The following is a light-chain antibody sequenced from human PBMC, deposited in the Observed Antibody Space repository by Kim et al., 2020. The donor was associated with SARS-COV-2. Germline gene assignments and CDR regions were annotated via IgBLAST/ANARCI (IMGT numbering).Light chain of an antibody. CDR2: ANN. CDR1: SSNLGNNY. CDR3: GTWDSSLIAWV. J-gene: IGLJ3*02. V-gene: IGLV1-51*01. Sequence: GQKVTISCSGSSSNLGNNYVSWYQQLPGTAPKLLSYANNRRPSGIADRFSGAKSGTSATLGITGLQTGDEADYYCGTWDSSLIAWVFGGGTQLTVL.